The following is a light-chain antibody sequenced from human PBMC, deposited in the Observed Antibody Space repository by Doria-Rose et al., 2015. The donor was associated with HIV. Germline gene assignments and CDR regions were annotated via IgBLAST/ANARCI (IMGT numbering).Light chain of an antibody. CDR1: QSFSSTY. CDR3: HQYGTSWT. V-gene: IGKV3-20*01. CDR2: DGS. Sequence: EIVMTQSPGTLSLSPGERATLSCRASQSFSSTYLAWYQQKPGQAPSLLIYDGSTRATGIPDRFSASGSWTVFTLTINRLEPEDFALYYCHQYGTSWTFGQGTKVEI. J-gene: IGKJ1*01.